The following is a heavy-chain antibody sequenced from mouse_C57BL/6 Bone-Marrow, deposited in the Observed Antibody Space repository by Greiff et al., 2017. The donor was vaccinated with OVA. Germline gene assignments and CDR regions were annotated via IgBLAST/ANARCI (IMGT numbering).Heavy chain of an antibody. CDR2: ISNGGGST. J-gene: IGHJ3*01. V-gene: IGHV5-12*01. CDR1: GFTFSDYY. CDR3: ASLYGAY. Sequence: EVKLVESGGGLVQPGGSLKLSCAASGFTFSDYYMYWVRQTPEKRLEWVAYISNGGGSTYYPDTVKGRFTISRDNAKNNLYLQMSRLKSEDTAMYYCASLYGAYWGQGTLVTVSA. D-gene: IGHD1-1*02.